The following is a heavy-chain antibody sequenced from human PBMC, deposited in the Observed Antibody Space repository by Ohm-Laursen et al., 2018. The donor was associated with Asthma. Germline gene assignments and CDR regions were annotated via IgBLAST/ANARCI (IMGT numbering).Heavy chain of an antibody. CDR2: ISWDGGST. J-gene: IGHJ4*02. Sequence: GSLRLSCAASGFTFDDYTMHWVRQAPGKGLEWVSLISWDGGSTYYADSVKGRFTISRDNSKNSLYLQMNSLRTEDTALYYCAKDMLPYSSGWYYFDYWGQGTLVTVSS. CDR1: GFTFDDYT. D-gene: IGHD6-19*01. CDR3: AKDMLPYSSGWYYFDY. V-gene: IGHV3-43*01.